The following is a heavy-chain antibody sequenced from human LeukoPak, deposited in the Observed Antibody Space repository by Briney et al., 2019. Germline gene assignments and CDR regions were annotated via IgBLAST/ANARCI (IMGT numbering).Heavy chain of an antibody. CDR2: IYPGDSDT. CDR3: ARLTYWQWLEAGGY. V-gene: IGHV5-51*01. Sequence: GESLKISCKGSGHRFTGYWIGWVRPMPGKGLEWMGIIYPGDSDTRYNPSFQGHVTISADKSINTAYLQWRTLKASDTAMYYCARLTYWQWLEAGGYWGQGTLVTVSS. D-gene: IGHD6-19*01. J-gene: IGHJ4*02. CDR1: GHRFTGYW.